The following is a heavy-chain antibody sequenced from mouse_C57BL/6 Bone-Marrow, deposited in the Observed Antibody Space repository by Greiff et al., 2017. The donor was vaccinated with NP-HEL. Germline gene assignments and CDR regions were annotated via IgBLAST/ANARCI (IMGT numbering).Heavy chain of an antibody. V-gene: IGHV1-42*01. CDR3: ASGTVVAFDY. CDR1: GYSFTGYY. J-gene: IGHJ2*01. CDR2: INPSTGGT. D-gene: IGHD1-1*01. Sequence: EVQLQQSGPELVKPGASVKISCKASGYSFTGYYMNWVKQSPEKSLEWIGEINPSTGGTTYNQKFKAKATLTVDKSSSTAYMQLKSLTSEDSAVYYCASGTVVAFDYWGQGTTLTVSS.